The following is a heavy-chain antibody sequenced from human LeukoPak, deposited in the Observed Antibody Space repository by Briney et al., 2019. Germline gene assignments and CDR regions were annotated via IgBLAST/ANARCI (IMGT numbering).Heavy chain of an antibody. V-gene: IGHV3-7*01. D-gene: IGHD2-8*01. CDR3: ARDNGAGDY. J-gene: IGHJ4*02. Sequence: GGSLRLSCAASGFMLTNYWMSWVRQAPGKGLEWVANIKREGSEKYYADSVKGRFTISRDNAENTLYLQINNRRVDDTAMYYCARDNGAGDYWGQGTLVTVSS. CDR2: IKREGSEK. CDR1: GFMLTNYW.